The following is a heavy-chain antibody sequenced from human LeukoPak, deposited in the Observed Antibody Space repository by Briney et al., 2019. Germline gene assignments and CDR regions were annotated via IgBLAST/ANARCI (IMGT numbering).Heavy chain of an antibody. Sequence: SETLSLTCTVSGGSISSSSYYWGWIRQPPGKGLEWIGSIYYSGSTYYNPSLKSRVTISVDTSKNQFSLKLSSVIAADTAVYYCARGGDSSGYYLGGFDYWGQGTLVTVSS. CDR2: IYYSGST. D-gene: IGHD3-22*01. J-gene: IGHJ4*02. V-gene: IGHV4-39*07. CDR3: ARGGDSSGYYLGGFDY. CDR1: GGSISSSSYY.